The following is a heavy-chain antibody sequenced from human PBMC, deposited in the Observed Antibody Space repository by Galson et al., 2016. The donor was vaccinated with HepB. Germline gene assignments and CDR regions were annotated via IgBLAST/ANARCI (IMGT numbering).Heavy chain of an antibody. CDR1: GFTFSSYA. D-gene: IGHD3-16*01. CDR3: AKDRGGRHLWGLHGMDV. CDR2: ISGSGGST. J-gene: IGHJ6*02. Sequence: LRLSCAASGFTFSSYAMSWVRQAPGKGLEWVSVISGSGGSTYYADSVKGRFTISRDKSKNTLYLQMNSLRAEDTAVYYCAKDRGGRHLWGLHGMDVWGQGTTVTVSS. V-gene: IGHV3-23*01.